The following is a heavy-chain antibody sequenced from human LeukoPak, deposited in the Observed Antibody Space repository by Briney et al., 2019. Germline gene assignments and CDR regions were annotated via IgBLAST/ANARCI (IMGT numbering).Heavy chain of an antibody. CDR3: ARRLSRSTSTSFDY. D-gene: IGHD3-10*01. CDR2: IHYTGSK. CDR1: GGSISNYY. Sequence: SETLSLTCTVSGGSISNYYWGWIRQPPGKGLEWIGDIHYTGSKRYNPSLKSRVTISVDTSKSQFSLKLSSVTAADTAVYYCARRLSRSTSTSFDYWGQGTLVSVSS. V-gene: IGHV4-39*01. J-gene: IGHJ4*02.